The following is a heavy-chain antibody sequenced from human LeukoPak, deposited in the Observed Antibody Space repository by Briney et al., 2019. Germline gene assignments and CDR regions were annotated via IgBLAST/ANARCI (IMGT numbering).Heavy chain of an antibody. CDR2: IYYSGST. J-gene: IGHJ4*02. D-gene: IGHD4-17*01. CDR3: ARGPDYGDYSFDY. V-gene: IGHV4-59*01. Sequence: PSETLSLTCTVSNGSISSYYWSWIRQPPGKGLEWIGYIYYSGSTNYNPSLKSRVTISVDTSKNQFSLKLSSVTAADTAVYYCARGPDYGDYSFDYWGQGTLVTVSS. CDR1: NGSISSYY.